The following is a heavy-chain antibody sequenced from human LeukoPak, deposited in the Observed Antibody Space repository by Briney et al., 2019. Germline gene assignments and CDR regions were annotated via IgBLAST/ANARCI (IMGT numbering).Heavy chain of an antibody. V-gene: IGHV1-2*02. CDR1: GYTXTGYY. CDR3: APDRVTGTTTGHYTNWFDP. CDR2: TNPNSGGT. Sequence: ASVKVSCKAPGYTXTGYYMHWVRQAPGQGLEWMGWTNPNSGGTNYAQKCQGRVTMTRDTSISTAYMELSRLRSDDTAVYYCAPDRVTGTTTGHYTNWFDPWGQGTLVTVSS. D-gene: IGHD1-20*01. J-gene: IGHJ5*02.